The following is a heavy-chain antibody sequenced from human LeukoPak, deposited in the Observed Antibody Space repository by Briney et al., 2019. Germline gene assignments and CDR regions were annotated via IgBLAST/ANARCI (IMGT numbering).Heavy chain of an antibody. J-gene: IGHJ4*02. CDR1: GGSISSGSYC. Sequence: SETLSLTCTVSGGSISSGSYCWSWIRQHPGQGLEWIGYIYYSGSTYYNPSLKSRVTISVDTSKNQFSLKLSSVTAADTAVYYCAREVGYSSGWYFDYWGQGTLVTVSS. CDR2: IYYSGST. CDR3: AREVGYSSGWYFDY. V-gene: IGHV4-31*03. D-gene: IGHD6-19*01.